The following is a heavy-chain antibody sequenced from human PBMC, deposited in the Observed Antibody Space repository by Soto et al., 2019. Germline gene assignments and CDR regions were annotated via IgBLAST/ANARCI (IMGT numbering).Heavy chain of an antibody. CDR2: IYHSGST. CDR1: GGSFSGYY. Sequence: SETLSLTCDVYGGSFSGYYWSWIRQPPGKGLEWIGEIYHSGSTNYNPSLKSRVTISVDKSKNQFSLKLSSVTAADTAVYYCARVRVVLWFGELCSWFDPWGQGTLVTVS. V-gene: IGHV4-34*01. J-gene: IGHJ5*02. D-gene: IGHD3-10*01. CDR3: ARVRVVLWFGELCSWFDP.